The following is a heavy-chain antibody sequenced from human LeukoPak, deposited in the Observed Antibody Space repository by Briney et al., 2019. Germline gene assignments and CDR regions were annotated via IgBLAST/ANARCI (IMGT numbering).Heavy chain of an antibody. CDR3: AKDSNSRYCSSTSCPPGYFDY. CDR2: ISYDGRNK. J-gene: IGHJ4*02. D-gene: IGHD2-2*01. CDR1: GFTFSSYG. Sequence: GGSLRLSCAASGFTFSSYGMHWVRQAPGKGLEWVAVISYDGRNKYYADSVKGRFTISRDNSKNTLYLQMNSLRAEDTAVYYCAKDSNSRYCSSTSCPPGYFDYWGQGTLVTVSS. V-gene: IGHV3-30*18.